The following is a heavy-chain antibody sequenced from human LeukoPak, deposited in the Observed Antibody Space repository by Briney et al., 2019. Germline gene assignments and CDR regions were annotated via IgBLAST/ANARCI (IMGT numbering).Heavy chain of an antibody. CDR2: IDPSDSYT. J-gene: IGHJ4*02. D-gene: IGHD2-15*01. Sequence: GESLRISCKGSEYRFTSYWISWVRQMPGKGLEWMGRIDPSDSYTNYSPSFQGHVTISADKSISTAYLQWSSLKASDTAMYHCARQGSLGYCSGGSCSRSDYWGQGTLVTVSS. CDR3: ARQGSLGYCSGGSCSRSDY. V-gene: IGHV5-10-1*01. CDR1: EYRFTSYW.